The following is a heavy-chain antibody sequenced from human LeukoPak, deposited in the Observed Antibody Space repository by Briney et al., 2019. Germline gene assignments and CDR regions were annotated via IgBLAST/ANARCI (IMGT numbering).Heavy chain of an antibody. CDR3: AREEEDTAEGDGFDY. V-gene: IGHV4-61*02. J-gene: IGHJ4*02. Sequence: SETLSLTCTVSGGSISSGSYYWSWIRQPAGKGLEWIGRIYTSGSTNYNPSLKSRVTISVDTSKNQFSLKLSSVTAADTAVYYCAREEEDTAEGDGFDYWGQGTLVTVSS. CDR2: IYTSGST. D-gene: IGHD5-18*01. CDR1: GGSISSGSYY.